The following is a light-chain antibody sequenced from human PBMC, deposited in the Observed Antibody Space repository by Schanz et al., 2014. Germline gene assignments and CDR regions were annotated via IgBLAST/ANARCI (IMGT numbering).Light chain of an antibody. Sequence: QSALTQPASVSGSPGQSITVSCTGTSSDVGSYNLVSWYQQLPGKAPKLMIYDASNRPSGVSNRFSGSKSAYTASLTISGLQAEDEADYYCSSYATTNTLVFGGGTKLTVL. CDR2: DAS. J-gene: IGLJ2*01. CDR3: SSYATTNTLV. V-gene: IGLV2-14*02. CDR1: SSDVGSYNL.